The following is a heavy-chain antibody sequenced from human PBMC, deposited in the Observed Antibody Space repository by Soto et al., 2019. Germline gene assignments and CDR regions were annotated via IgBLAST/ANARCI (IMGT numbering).Heavy chain of an antibody. D-gene: IGHD5-12*01. J-gene: IGHJ4*02. CDR1: GFTFSNAW. V-gene: IGHV3-15*07. Sequence: GGSLRLSCAASGFTFSNAWMNWVRQAPGKGLEWVGRIKSKTDGGTTDYAAPVKGRFTISRDDSKNTLYLQMNSLKTEDTAVYYCTTMARRRDGYNPTLKTLDYWGQGTLVTVSS. CDR3: TTMARRRDGYNPTLKTLDY. CDR2: IKSKTDGGTT.